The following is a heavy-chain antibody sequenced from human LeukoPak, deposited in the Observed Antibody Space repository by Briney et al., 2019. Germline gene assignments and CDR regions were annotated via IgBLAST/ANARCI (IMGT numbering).Heavy chain of an antibody. CDR2: ISGSGGTT. V-gene: IGHV3-23*01. Sequence: GGSLRLSCAASGFTFYSYAMTWVRQAPGKGLEWVSSISGSGGTTYYADSVKGRFTISRDNSKNTLYLQVNSLRAEDTAVYYCAKISASGGSYRAAFDIWGQGTMVTVSS. CDR3: AKISASGGSYRAAFDI. CDR1: GFTFYSYA. D-gene: IGHD1-26*01. J-gene: IGHJ3*02.